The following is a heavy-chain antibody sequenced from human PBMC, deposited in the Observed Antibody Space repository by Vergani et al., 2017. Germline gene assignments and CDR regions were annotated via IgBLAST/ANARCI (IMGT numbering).Heavy chain of an antibody. CDR1: GYTFTSYA. CDR3: ARAGSSYYYYYMDV. J-gene: IGHJ6*03. Sequence: QVQLVQSGAEVKKPGASVKVSCKASGYTFTSYAMHWVRQAPGQRLEWMGWINAGNGNTKYSQKFQGRVTTTRDTSASTAYMELSSLRSEDTAVYYCARAGSSYYYYYMDVWGKGTTVTVSS. V-gene: IGHV1-3*01. CDR2: INAGNGNT. D-gene: IGHD1-26*01.